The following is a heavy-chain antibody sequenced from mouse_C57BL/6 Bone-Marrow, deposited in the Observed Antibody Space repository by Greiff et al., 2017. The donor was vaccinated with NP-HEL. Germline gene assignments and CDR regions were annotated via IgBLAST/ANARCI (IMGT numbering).Heavy chain of an antibody. J-gene: IGHJ2*01. CDR3: ARPTTVVAGDY. CDR1: GYTFTSYG. D-gene: IGHD1-1*01. Sequence: VKLMESGAELARPGASVKLSCKASGYTFTSYGISWVKQRTGQGLEWIGEIYPRSGNTYYNEKFKGKATLTADKSSSTAYMELRSLTSEDSAVYFCARPTTVVAGDYWGQGTTLTVSS. CDR2: IYPRSGNT. V-gene: IGHV1-81*01.